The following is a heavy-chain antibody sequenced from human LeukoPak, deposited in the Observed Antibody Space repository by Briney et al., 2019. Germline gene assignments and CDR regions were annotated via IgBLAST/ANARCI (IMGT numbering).Heavy chain of an antibody. CDR1: GYTFTSYA. D-gene: IGHD6-19*01. V-gene: IGHV1-3*01. Sequence: ASVNVSCKASGYTFTSYAMHWVRQAPGQRLEWIGWINAGNGNTKYSQKFQGRVTITRDTSAGTAYMQLSSLRSEDTAVYYCARDRRVAVAALWFDPWGQGTLATVSS. CDR3: ARDRRVAVAALWFDP. J-gene: IGHJ5*02. CDR2: INAGNGNT.